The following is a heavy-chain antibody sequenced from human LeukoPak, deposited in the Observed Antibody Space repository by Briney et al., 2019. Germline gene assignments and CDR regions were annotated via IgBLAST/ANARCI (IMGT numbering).Heavy chain of an antibody. V-gene: IGHV3-21*01. Sequence: GGSLRLSCAASGFTFSSYSMNWVRQAPGKGLEWVSSISSSSSYIYYADSVKGRFTISRDNAKNSLYLQMNSLRAEDTAVYYCARAETYYYDSSGYTPVDYWGQGTLVTVSS. J-gene: IGHJ4*02. CDR2: ISSSSSYI. D-gene: IGHD3-22*01. CDR1: GFTFSSYS. CDR3: ARAETYYYDSSGYTPVDY.